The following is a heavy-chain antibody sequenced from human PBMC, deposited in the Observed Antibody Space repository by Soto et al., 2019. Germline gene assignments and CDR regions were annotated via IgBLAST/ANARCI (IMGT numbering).Heavy chain of an antibody. CDR1: GFTFSDYY. CDR3: ARDHEIRFLEWLLLDYYYYMDV. J-gene: IGHJ6*03. V-gene: IGHV3-11*01. CDR2: ISSSGSTI. Sequence: GGSLRLSCAASGFTFSDYYMSWIRQAPGKGLEWVSYISSSGSTIYYADSVKGRFTISRDNAKNSLYLQMNSLRAEDTAVYYCARDHEIRFLEWLLLDYYYYMDVWGKGTTVTVSS. D-gene: IGHD3-3*01.